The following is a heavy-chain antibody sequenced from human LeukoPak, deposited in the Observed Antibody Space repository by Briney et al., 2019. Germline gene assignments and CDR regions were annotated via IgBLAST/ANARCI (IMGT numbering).Heavy chain of an antibody. CDR1: GGSLSSSSYL. CDR2: IYYSGTT. J-gene: IGHJ4*02. CDR3: ARHRTPSGYRMTSPYYYFDY. V-gene: IGHV4-39*01. Sequence: SETLSLTCTVSGGSLSSSSYLWGWIRQPPGKGLEWLGTIYYSGTTYYNPSLKSRVTISVDTSKNQFSLELRSVTAADTAVYYCARHRTPSGYRMTSPYYYFDYWGQGTLVSVSS. D-gene: IGHD3-3*01.